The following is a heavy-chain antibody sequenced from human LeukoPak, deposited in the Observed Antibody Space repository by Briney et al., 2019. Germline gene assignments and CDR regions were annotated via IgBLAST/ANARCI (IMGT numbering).Heavy chain of an antibody. Sequence: PGGSLRLSCAASGFTFSSYSMNWVRQAPGKGLEWVSSISSSSSYIYYADSVKGRFTISRDNAKNSLYLQMNSLRAEDTAVYYCARWGSLTLIDAFDIWGQGTMVTVSS. CDR3: ARWGSLTLIDAFDI. V-gene: IGHV3-21*01. D-gene: IGHD3-9*01. CDR2: ISSSSSYI. CDR1: GFTFSSYS. J-gene: IGHJ3*02.